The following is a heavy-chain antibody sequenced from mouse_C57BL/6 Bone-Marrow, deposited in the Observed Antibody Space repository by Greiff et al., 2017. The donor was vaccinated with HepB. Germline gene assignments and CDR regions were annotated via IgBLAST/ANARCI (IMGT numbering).Heavy chain of an antibody. CDR1: GFSLTGYG. J-gene: IGHJ4*01. Sequence: VMLVESGPGLVQPSQSLSITCTVSGFSLTGYGVHWVRQSPGKGLEWLGVIWSGGSTDYNAAFISRLSISKDNSKSQVFFKMNSLQADDTAIYYCAAHYYYGSYYYAMDYWGQGTSVTVSS. CDR3: AAHYYYGSYYYAMDY. CDR2: IWSGGST. V-gene: IGHV2-2*01. D-gene: IGHD1-1*01.